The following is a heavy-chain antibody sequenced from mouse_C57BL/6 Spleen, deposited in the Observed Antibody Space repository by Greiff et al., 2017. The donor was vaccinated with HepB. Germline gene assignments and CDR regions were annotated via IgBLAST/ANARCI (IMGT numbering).Heavy chain of an antibody. V-gene: IGHV5-4*01. D-gene: IGHD2-1*01. J-gene: IGHJ3*01. Sequence: VQLKESGGGLVKPGGSLKLSCAASGFTFSSYAMSWVRQTPEKRLEWVATISDGGSYTYYPDNVKGRFPISRDNAKNNLYLQMSHLKSEDTAMYYCASFYGNYRFADWGQGTLVTVSA. CDR3: ASFYGNYRFAD. CDR1: GFTFSSYA. CDR2: ISDGGSYT.